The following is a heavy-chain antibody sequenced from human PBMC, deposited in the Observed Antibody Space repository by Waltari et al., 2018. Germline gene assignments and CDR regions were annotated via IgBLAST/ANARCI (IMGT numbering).Heavy chain of an antibody. CDR1: GGTFSSYS. CDR2: ISPIFGTA. J-gene: IGHJ4*02. CDR3: ASAGICTNGVGYTRYFDY. Sequence: QVQLVQSGAEVEKPGSSVKVSCKASGGTFSSYSISWLRQAPGRGLEGRGGISPIFGTANYAQKCQGRVTIAADASTSTAYMELRSLRSEDTAVYDCASAGICTNGVGYTRYFDYWGQGTLVTVSS. V-gene: IGHV1-69*01. D-gene: IGHD2-8*01.